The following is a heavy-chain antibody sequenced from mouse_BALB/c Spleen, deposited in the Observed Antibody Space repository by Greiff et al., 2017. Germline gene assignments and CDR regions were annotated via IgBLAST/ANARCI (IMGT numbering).Heavy chain of an antibody. CDR3: ARVRITAPSFDY. CDR1: GYTFTSYW. CDR2: INPSTGYT. D-gene: IGHD2-4*01. Sequence: VQLQQSGAELAKPGASVKMSCKASGYTFTSYWMHWVKQRPGQGLEWIGYINPSTGYTEYNQKFKDKATLTADKASSTAYMQLSSLTSEDSAVYYCARVRITAPSFDYWGQGTTLTVSS. V-gene: IGHV1-7*01. J-gene: IGHJ2*01.